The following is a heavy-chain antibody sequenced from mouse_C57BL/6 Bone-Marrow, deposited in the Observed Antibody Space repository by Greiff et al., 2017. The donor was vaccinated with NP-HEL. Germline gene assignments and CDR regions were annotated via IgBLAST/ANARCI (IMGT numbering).Heavy chain of an antibody. CDR1: GYTFTNYW. Sequence: QVQLQQSGAELVRPGTSVKMSCKASGYTFTNYWIGWAKQRPGHGLEWIGDIYPGGGYTNYNEKFKGKATLTADKSSSTAYMQLSSLTSEDSAIYYCARWEGRTWFAYWGQGALVTVSA. CDR2: IYPGGGYT. J-gene: IGHJ3*01. D-gene: IGHD4-1*01. V-gene: IGHV1-63*01. CDR3: ARWEGRTWFAY.